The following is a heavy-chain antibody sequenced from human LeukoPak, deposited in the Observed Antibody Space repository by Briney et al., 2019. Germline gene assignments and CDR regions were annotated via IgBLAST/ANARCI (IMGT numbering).Heavy chain of an antibody. CDR3: ARGDGWYYGMDV. CDR1: GGSITNYY. J-gene: IGHJ6*02. D-gene: IGHD5-24*01. CDR2: IYYSGST. Sequence: PSETLSLTCTVSGGSITNYYWSWIRQPPGKGLEWIGYIYYSGSTNYNPSLKSRVTISVDTSKNQFSLKLSSVTAADTAVYYCARGDGWYYGMDVWGQGTTVTVSS. V-gene: IGHV4-59*01.